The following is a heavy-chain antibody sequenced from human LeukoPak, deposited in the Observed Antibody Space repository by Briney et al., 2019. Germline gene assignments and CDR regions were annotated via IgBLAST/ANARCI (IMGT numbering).Heavy chain of an antibody. CDR1: GFTFSSYA. CDR3: AREDHGVAFDI. Sequence: PGGSLRLSCAASGFTFSSYAMSWVRQAPGKGLEWVANIKQDGSEKYYVDSVKGRFTISRDNAKNSLYLQMNSLRAEDTAVYYCAREDHGVAFDIWGQGTMVTVSS. J-gene: IGHJ3*02. V-gene: IGHV3-7*01. D-gene: IGHD1-14*01. CDR2: IKQDGSEK.